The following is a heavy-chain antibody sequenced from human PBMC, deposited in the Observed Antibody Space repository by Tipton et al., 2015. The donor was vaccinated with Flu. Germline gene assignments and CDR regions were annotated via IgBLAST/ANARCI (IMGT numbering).Heavy chain of an antibody. CDR1: GYTFSDYY. D-gene: IGHD2-2*01. CDR3: AGVREYQLASAGWFDP. J-gene: IGHJ5*02. CDR2: LSPNSGGA. V-gene: IGHV1-2*06. Sequence: QLVQSGAEVKKPGASVKVSCKASGYTFSDYYIHWVRQAPGQGLEWMGRLSPNSGGANFAQNFQGRVTMTRDKSISTAYMELSRLRSDGTAVYYCAGVREYQLASAGWFDPWGRGTLVTVSS.